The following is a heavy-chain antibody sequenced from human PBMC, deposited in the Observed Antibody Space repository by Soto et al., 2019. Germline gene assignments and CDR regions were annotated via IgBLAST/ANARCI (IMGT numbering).Heavy chain of an antibody. D-gene: IGHD3-22*01. CDR2: IWYDGSNK. J-gene: IGHJ3*02. CDR3: ARGYYDSTGYYYPAAFDI. V-gene: IGHV3-33*01. CDR1: GFTFSSYG. Sequence: GGSLRLSCAASGFTFSSYGMHWVRQAPGKGLEWVAVIWYDGSNKYYADSVKGRFTISRDNSKNTLYLQMNSLRAEDTAVYYCARGYYDSTGYYYPAAFDIWGQGTMVTVSS.